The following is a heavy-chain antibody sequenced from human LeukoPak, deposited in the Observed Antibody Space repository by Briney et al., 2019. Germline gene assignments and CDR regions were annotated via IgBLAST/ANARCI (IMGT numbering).Heavy chain of an antibody. J-gene: IGHJ4*02. CDR2: IIPIFGTA. CDR3: ARVSSGSYARYFDY. D-gene: IGHD3-10*01. Sequence: SVKDSCKASGGTFSSYAISWLRQAPGQGLEWMGGIIPIFGTANYAQEFQGRVTITTDESTSTAYMELSSLRSEDTAVYYCARVSSGSYARYFDYWGQGTLVTVSS. V-gene: IGHV1-69*05. CDR1: GGTFSSYA.